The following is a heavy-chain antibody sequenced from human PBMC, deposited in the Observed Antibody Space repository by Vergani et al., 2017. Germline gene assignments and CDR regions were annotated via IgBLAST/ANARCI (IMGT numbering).Heavy chain of an antibody. CDR3: TRVRAAAYYYYGMDV. CDR1: GFTFGDYA. V-gene: IGHV3-49*04. J-gene: IGHJ6*02. CDR2: IRSKAYGGTT. Sequence: EVQLVESGGGLVQPGRSLRLSCTASGFTFGDYAMSWVRQAPGKGVEWVGFIRSKAYGGTTEYAAGVNGRFTISRDDAKSIAYLQMNSLKTEDTAVYYCTRVRAAAYYYYGMDVWGQGTTVTVSS. D-gene: IGHD6-13*01.